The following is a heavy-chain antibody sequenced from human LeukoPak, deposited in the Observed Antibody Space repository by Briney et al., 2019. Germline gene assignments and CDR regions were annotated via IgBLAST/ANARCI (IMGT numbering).Heavy chain of an antibody. V-gene: IGHV4-59*01. CDR3: ARTVPAARNYYYYYYMDV. CDR2: IYYSGST. CDR1: GGSISSYY. Sequence: SETLSLTCTVSGGSISSYYWSWIRPPPGKGLEWIGYIYYSGSTNYNPSLKSRVTISVDTSKNQFSLRLSSVTAADTAVYYCARTVPAARNYYYYYYMDVWGKGTTVTVSS. J-gene: IGHJ6*03. D-gene: IGHD2-2*01.